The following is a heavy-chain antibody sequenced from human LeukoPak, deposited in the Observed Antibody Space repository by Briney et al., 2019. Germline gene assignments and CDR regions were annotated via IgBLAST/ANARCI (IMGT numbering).Heavy chain of an antibody. J-gene: IGHJ5*02. CDR2: IYYSGST. CDR1: GGSISSGGYY. D-gene: IGHD2-2*01. V-gene: IGHV4-31*03. Sequence: PSQALSLTCTVSGGSISSGGYYWSWIRQHPGKGLEWIGYIYYSGSTYYNPSLKSRVTISVGTSKNQFSLKLSSVTAADTAVYYCARLAVGSSTSGNWFDPWGQGTLVTVSS. CDR3: ARLAVGSSTSGNWFDP.